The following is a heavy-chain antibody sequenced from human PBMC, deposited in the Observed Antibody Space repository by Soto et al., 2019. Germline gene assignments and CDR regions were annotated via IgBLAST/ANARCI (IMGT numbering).Heavy chain of an antibody. J-gene: IGHJ4*02. CDR3: SKADFPPTYSGF. Sequence: GGSLRLSCAASGFTFSSYAMSWVRQAPGKGLEWVSAISGSGGSTYYADSVKGRFTISRDNSKNTLYLQMNSLRAEDTAVYYFSKADFPPTYSGFWCQGILVTVSS. CDR2: ISGSGGST. CDR1: GFTFSSYA. D-gene: IGHD1-26*01. V-gene: IGHV3-23*01.